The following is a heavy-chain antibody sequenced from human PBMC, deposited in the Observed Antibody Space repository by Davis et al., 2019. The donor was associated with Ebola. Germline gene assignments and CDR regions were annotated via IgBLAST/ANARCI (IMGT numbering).Heavy chain of an antibody. CDR3: ARVNGQQLVPDDEERPAYYYYGMDV. CDR2: IYYSGST. J-gene: IGHJ6*02. CDR1: GGSTSSSRYY. D-gene: IGHD6-13*01. Sequence: SETLSPTCNVPGGSTSSSRYYWGSTRQPPGKGLEWIGSIYYSGSTYYNPSLKIRVTISVDTSKNQLSLKLSSVTAADTAVYYCARVNGQQLVPDDEERPAYYYYGMDVWGQGTTVTVSS. V-gene: IGHV4-39*01.